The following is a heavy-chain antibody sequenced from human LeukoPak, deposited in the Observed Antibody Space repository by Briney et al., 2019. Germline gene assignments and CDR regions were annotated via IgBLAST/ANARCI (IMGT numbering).Heavy chain of an antibody. CDR3: ARSVPYCCGGDCWGAFDI. J-gene: IGHJ3*02. CDR2: IHHSGSN. Sequence: SETLSLTCTVSGGSISSYYWSWIRQPPGKGLEWIGYIHHSGSNKYNPSLKSRVTISIDTSKNQFSLNLSSVTAADTAVYYCARSVPYCCGGDCWGAFDIWGQGTLVTVSS. D-gene: IGHD2-21*01. CDR1: GGSISSYY. V-gene: IGHV4-59*01.